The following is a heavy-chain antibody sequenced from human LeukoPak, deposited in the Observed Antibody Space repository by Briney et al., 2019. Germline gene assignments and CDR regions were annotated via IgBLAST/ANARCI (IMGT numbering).Heavy chain of an antibody. Sequence: GGSLRLSCAASGFTVSSYSMNWVRQAPGKGLERVSSISSSSSYIYYADSVKGRFTISRDNAKNSLYLQMNSLRAEDTAVYYCARDSSSGGSKVPGAFDIWGQGTMVTVSS. V-gene: IGHV3-21*01. CDR1: GFTVSSYS. CDR2: ISSSSSYI. J-gene: IGHJ3*02. CDR3: ARDSSSGGSKVPGAFDI. D-gene: IGHD2-15*01.